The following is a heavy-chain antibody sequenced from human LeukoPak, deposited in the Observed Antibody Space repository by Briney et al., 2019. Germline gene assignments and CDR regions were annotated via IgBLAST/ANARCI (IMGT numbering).Heavy chain of an antibody. CDR2: ISSRSSYI. CDR1: GLTFSSYS. J-gene: IGHJ3*02. V-gene: IGHV3-21*04. Sequence: PGGSLRLSCAVAGLTFSSYSMNWVRQAPGKGLEWVSFISSRSSYIYYADSVKGRFTISRDNAKNSLYLQMNSLRAEDTAVYYCAKRGSSRAFDIWGQGTMVTVSS. D-gene: IGHD2-2*01. CDR3: AKRGSSRAFDI.